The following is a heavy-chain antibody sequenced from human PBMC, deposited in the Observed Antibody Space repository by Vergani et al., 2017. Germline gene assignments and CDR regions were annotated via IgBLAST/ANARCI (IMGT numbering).Heavy chain of an antibody. CDR2: IQFDGSNQ. CDR3: AKHFRGWGIDY. D-gene: IGHD3-16*01. CDR1: GYTLSNYD. V-gene: IGHV3-30*02. Sequence: QVQLVESGGGVVQRGGSLRLSCATSGYTLSNYDMQWIRQGPGTGLEFVAFIQFDGSNQYYADPVKGRFTLSRDFSKNTLYLQMNSLRTDDTATYYCAKHFRGWGIDYWGQGTQVIVSS. J-gene: IGHJ4*02.